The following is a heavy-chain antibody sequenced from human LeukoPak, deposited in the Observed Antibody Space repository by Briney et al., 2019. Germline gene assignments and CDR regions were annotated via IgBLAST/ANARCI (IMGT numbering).Heavy chain of an antibody. CDR1: GGSISSYY. J-gene: IGHJ5*02. Sequence: SETLSLTCTVSGGSISSYYWSWIRQPPGKGLEWIGYIYHSGSTNYNPSLKSRVTISVDTSKNQFSLKLSSVTAADTAVYYCAREVVVVPAANNWFDPWGQGTLVTVSS. CDR3: AREVVVVPAANNWFDP. D-gene: IGHD2-2*01. V-gene: IGHV4-59*01. CDR2: IYHSGST.